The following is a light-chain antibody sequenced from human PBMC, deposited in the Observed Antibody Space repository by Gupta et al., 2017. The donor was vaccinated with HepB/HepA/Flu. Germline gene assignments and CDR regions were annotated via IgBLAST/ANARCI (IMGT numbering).Light chain of an antibody. Sequence: EIVMTPSPATLSVSPGERATLSCRASQSVSSNLDWFQQKPGQAPRLLIYGSSTRATGIPARFSGSGSGTEFTLTISSLQSEDFAVYYCQQNNNWPRTFGQGTKVEIK. CDR1: QSVSSN. CDR2: GSS. V-gene: IGKV3-15*01. CDR3: QQNNNWPRT. J-gene: IGKJ1*01.